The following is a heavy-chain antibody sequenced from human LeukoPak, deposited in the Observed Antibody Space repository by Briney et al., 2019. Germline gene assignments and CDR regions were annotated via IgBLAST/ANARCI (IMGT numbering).Heavy chain of an antibody. V-gene: IGHV3-23*01. CDR1: GFTFSSYG. J-gene: IGHJ5*01. D-gene: IGHD6-13*01. CDR3: ARAYSSSWYDF. Sequence: GGSLRLSCAASGFTFSSYGMHWVRQAPGKGLEWVPGISSSGSGGSTYYADSVKGRFTISRDNSKNTLYLQINSVRAEDTAVYYCARAYSSSWYDFWGQGTLVTVSS. CDR2: ISSSGSGGST.